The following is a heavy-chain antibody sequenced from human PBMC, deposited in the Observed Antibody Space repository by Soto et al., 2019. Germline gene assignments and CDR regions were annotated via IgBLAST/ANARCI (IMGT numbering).Heavy chain of an antibody. CDR3: ARETTGTTSMDV. Sequence: QVQLVQSGAEVKKPGASVKVSCKASGYTFTSYDSNWVRQATGQGLEWMGWMNPNSGNTGYAQKLQGRVNMTRNTYISTAYMELSSLRSEDAAVYYCARETTGTTSMDVWGQGTTVTVSS. V-gene: IGHV1-8*01. CDR1: GYTFTSYD. CDR2: MNPNSGNT. J-gene: IGHJ6*02. D-gene: IGHD1-1*01.